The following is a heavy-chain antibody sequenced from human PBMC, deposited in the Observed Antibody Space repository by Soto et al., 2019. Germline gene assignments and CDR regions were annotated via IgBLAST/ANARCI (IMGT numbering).Heavy chain of an antibody. V-gene: IGHV4-59*08. Sequence: SETLSLTCTISGGPMNNYYCSWFRQPRGQGLEWIGYMGYNGFTRYNPSLRSRVAISLDTAKNQFSLNLSSVTAADTALYYCARQGFGELHGLVDVWGQGITVTV. CDR3: ARQGFGELHGLVDV. J-gene: IGHJ6*02. D-gene: IGHD3-10*01. CDR1: GGPMNNYY. CDR2: MGYNGFT.